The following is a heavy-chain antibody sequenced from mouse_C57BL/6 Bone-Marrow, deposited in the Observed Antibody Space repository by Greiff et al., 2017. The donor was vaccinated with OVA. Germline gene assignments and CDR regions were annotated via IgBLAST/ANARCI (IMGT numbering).Heavy chain of an antibody. D-gene: IGHD4-1*01. V-gene: IGHV1-59*01. CDR1: GYTFTSYW. Sequence: VQLKQPGAELVRPGTSVKLSCKASGYTFTSYWMHWVKQRPGQGLEWIGVIDPSDSYTNYNQKFKGKATLTVDTSSSTAYMQLSSLTSEDSAVYYCASSLNWDVRWYFDVWGTGTTVTVSS. CDR3: ASSLNWDVRWYFDV. CDR2: IDPSDSYT. J-gene: IGHJ1*03.